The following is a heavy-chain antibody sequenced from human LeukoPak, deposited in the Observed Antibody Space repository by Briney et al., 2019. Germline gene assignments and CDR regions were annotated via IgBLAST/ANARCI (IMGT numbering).Heavy chain of an antibody. CDR3: ARDKRSTAGNWFDP. V-gene: IGHV1-2*06. D-gene: IGHD1-14*01. CDR2: INPNSCGT. Sequence: ASVKVSCKASGYTFTDYYIHWVRQAPGQGLEWMGRINPNSCGTDYAQRFQGRVTVTRDTSISTAYMELSTLRSDDAAVYYCARDKRSTAGNWFDPWGQGTLVTVSS. J-gene: IGHJ5*02. CDR1: GYTFTDYY.